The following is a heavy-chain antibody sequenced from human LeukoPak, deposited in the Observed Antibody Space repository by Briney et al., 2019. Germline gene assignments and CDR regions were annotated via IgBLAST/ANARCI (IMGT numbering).Heavy chain of an antibody. CDR1: GGSISSGSYY. J-gene: IGHJ5*02. V-gene: IGHV4-39*07. Sequence: SETLSLTCTVSGGSISSGSYYWGWIRQPPGKGLEWIGNIYYSGSTYYNPSLKSRVSISVDTSKNQFSLKLSSVTAADTAVYYCARVKRNWFDPWGQGTLVTVSS. CDR2: IYYSGST. CDR3: ARVKRNWFDP.